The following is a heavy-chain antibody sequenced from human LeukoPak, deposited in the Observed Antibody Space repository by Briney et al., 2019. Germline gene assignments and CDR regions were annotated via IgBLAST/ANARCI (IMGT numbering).Heavy chain of an antibody. CDR2: IYYSGST. CDR3: ASFITMVRGVIITYFDY. CDR1: GGSISSGDYY. J-gene: IGHJ4*02. V-gene: IGHV4-30-4*01. Sequence: SETLSLTRTVSGGSISSGDYYWSWIRQPPGKGLEWIGYIYYSGSTYYNPSLKSRVTISVDTSKNQFSLKLSSVTAADTAVYYCASFITMVRGVIITYFDYWGQGTLVTVSS. D-gene: IGHD3-10*01.